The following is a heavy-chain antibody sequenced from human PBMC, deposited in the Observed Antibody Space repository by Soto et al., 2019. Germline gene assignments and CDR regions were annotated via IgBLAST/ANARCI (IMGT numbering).Heavy chain of an antibody. J-gene: IGHJ5*02. D-gene: IGHD2-8*02. CDR1: GYTFTSFG. V-gene: IGHV1-18*04. CDR3: ARKGRFCTGGVCYSNWFDP. CDR2: ISAKNDDT. Sequence: ASVKVSCKASGYTFTSFGINWVLQAPGQGLEWMGWISAKNDDTKYAQKIQGRVTMTTDTSTSTAYMELRSLRSDDTAVYYCARKGRFCTGGVCYSNWFDPWGPGTLVTVSS.